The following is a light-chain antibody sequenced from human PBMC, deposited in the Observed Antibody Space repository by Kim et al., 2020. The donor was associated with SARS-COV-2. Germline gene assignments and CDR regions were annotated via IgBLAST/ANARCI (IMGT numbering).Light chain of an antibody. V-gene: IGKV1-27*01. CDR3: QKYNSAPRA. J-gene: IGKJ3*01. CDR1: QGISNY. Sequence: AAVGDRGTIICRASQGISNYLAWYQQKPGKVPKLLIYAASTLQSGVPSRFSGSGSGTDFTLTISSLQPEDVATYYCQKYNSAPRAFGPGTKVDIK. CDR2: AAS.